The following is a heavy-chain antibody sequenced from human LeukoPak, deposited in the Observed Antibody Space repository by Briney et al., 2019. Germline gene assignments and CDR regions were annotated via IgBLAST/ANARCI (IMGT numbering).Heavy chain of an antibody. V-gene: IGHV3-23*01. D-gene: IGHD3-10*01. J-gene: IGHJ4*02. CDR1: GFTFSSYA. Sequence: GGSLRLSCAASGFTFSSYAMSWVRQAPGKGLEWVSAISGSGGSTYYADSVKGRFTISRDNSKNTLYLQMNSLRAEDTAVYYCAKDLTLQMVRGVSALYYFDYWGQGTLVTVSS. CDR2: ISGSGGST. CDR3: AKDLTLQMVRGVSALYYFDY.